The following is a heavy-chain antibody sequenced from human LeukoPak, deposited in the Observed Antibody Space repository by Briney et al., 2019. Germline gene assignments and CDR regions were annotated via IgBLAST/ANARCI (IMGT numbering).Heavy chain of an antibody. J-gene: IGHJ5*02. Sequence: SQTLSLTCTVSGGSISSGSYYWSWIRQPAGKGLEWIGHIYTSGSTNYNPSLKSRVTMSIDTSKNQFSLKLNSVTAADTAVYYCARVVEFSNYWFDPWGHGTLVTVSS. CDR3: ARVVEFSNYWFDP. D-gene: IGHD1-26*01. CDR2: IYTSGST. CDR1: GGSISSGSYY. V-gene: IGHV4-61*09.